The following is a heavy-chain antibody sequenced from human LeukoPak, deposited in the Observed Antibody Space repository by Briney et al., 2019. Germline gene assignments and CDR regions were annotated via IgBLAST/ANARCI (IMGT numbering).Heavy chain of an antibody. CDR2: ISGSGGST. CDR3: AKEFNYDILTGVFDY. Sequence: GGSLRLSCAASGFTFSSYAMSWVRQAPGKGLEWVSTISGSGGSTYYADSVKGRFAISRDNSKNTLYLQMNSLRAEDTAVYYCAKEFNYDILTGVFDYWGQGTLVTVSS. CDR1: GFTFSSYA. J-gene: IGHJ4*02. V-gene: IGHV3-23*01. D-gene: IGHD3-9*01.